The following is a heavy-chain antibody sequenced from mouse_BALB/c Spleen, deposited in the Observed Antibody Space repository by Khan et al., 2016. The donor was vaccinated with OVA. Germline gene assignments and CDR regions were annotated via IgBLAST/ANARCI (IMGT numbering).Heavy chain of an antibody. V-gene: IGHV1S135*01. CDR1: GYSFTSYY. J-gene: IGHJ3*01. Sequence: VQLKQSGPELMKPGASVKISCKASGYSFTSYYIHWIMQSHGKSLEWIGYIDPFSGGITYNQKFKGKATLTVDKSSSTAYIYFSNLTSEDSAVYYCTRHGYVGWFTYWGQGTLVTVSA. CDR2: IDPFSGGI. D-gene: IGHD2-2*01. CDR3: TRHGYVGWFTY.